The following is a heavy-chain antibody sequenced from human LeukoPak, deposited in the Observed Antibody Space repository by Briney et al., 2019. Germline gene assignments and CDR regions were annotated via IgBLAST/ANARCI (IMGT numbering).Heavy chain of an antibody. CDR3: ATGGPYYDVWSGYFDY. V-gene: IGHV1-69*13. CDR1: GGTFSNYA. CDR2: IIPMFGTA. D-gene: IGHD3-3*01. J-gene: IGHJ4*02. Sequence: ASVKVSCKASGGTFSNYAFNWVRQAPGQGLEWMAVIIPMFGTAHYAQKFHDRVTITADDSTTTAYMELNGLRSEDTAVYYCATGGPYYDVWSGYFDYWGQGTLVTVSS.